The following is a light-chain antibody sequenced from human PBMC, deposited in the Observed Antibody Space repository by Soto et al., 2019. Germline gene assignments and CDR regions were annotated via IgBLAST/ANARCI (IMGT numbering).Light chain of an antibody. CDR2: WAS. CDR1: QSILDRSKNKYY. Sequence: DIVMTQSPDCLAVSLGERATFNCKSSQSILDRSKNKYYLAWYQQKSGQPLNLLSYWASLREPGVPDRFTGSGSGTDFTLPISSLQAEDVAVYYCQQYFTSPRTFGQGTKVEI. V-gene: IGKV4-1*01. CDR3: QQYFTSPRT. J-gene: IGKJ1*01.